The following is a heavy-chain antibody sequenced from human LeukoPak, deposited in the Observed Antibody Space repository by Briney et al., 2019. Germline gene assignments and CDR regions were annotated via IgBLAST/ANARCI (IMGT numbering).Heavy chain of an antibody. CDR1: GGSFSGYY. CDR3: ARHRVRVTMVRGVRGVGRDNYYYYYYMDV. D-gene: IGHD3-10*01. Sequence: SETLSLTCAVYGGSFSGYYWSWIRQPPGKGLEWIGEINHSGSTNYNPSLKSRVTISVDTSKNQFSLKLSSVTAADTAVYYCARHRVRVTMVRGVRGVGRDNYYYYYYMDVWGKGTTVTISS. CDR2: INHSGST. V-gene: IGHV4-34*01. J-gene: IGHJ6*03.